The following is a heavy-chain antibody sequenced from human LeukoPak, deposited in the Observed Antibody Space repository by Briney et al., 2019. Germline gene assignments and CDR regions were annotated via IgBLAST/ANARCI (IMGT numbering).Heavy chain of an antibody. Sequence: GGSLRLSCAASRFTFSSYAMSWVRQAPGKGLEWVSAISGSGGSTYYADSVKGRFTISRDNSKNTLYLQMNSLRAEDTAVYYCAKVGSIAVAGPNYFDYWGQGTLVTVSS. CDR1: RFTFSSYA. CDR2: ISGSGGST. CDR3: AKVGSIAVAGPNYFDY. D-gene: IGHD6-19*01. V-gene: IGHV3-23*01. J-gene: IGHJ4*02.